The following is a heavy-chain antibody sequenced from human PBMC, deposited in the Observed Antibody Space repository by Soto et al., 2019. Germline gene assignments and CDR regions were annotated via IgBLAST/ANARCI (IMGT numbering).Heavy chain of an antibody. D-gene: IGHD5-12*01. CDR2: INPSGGST. CDR3: ARDQVARDGYNYDPFDI. V-gene: IGHV1-46*01. Sequence: ASVKVSCKASGYTFTSYYMHWVRQAPGQGLEWMGIINPSGGSTSYAQKFQGRVTMTRDTSTSTVYMELSSLRSEDTAVYYCARDQVARDGYNYDPFDIWGQGTMVTVSS. CDR1: GYTFTSYY. J-gene: IGHJ3*02.